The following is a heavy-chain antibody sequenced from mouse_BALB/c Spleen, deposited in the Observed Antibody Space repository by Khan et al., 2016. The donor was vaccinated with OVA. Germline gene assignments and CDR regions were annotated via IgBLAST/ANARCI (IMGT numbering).Heavy chain of an antibody. Sequence: VQLQQSGPELVEPGTSVKMSCKASGYTFTNYVMHWVKQKPGQGLEWIGYINPYNAGTRYNEKFKGKATLTSELSSTTAYMERRSLTSEDSAVSFCAREASSWDFSFPYWGQGTLVTVSA. J-gene: IGHJ3*01. V-gene: IGHV1S136*01. CDR2: INPYNAGT. CDR3: AREASSWDFSFPY. D-gene: IGHD4-1*01. CDR1: GYTFTNYV.